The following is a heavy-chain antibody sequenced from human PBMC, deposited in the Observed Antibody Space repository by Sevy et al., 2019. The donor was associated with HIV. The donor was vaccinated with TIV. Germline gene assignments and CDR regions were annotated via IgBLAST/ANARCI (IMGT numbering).Heavy chain of an antibody. J-gene: IGHJ4*02. CDR3: ARARSGYYRLLYYDY. CDR2: IKQDGSEK. Sequence: GSLRLSCAASGFTFSSYWMSWVRQAPGKGLEWVANIKQDGSEKYYVDSVKGRFTISRDNAKNSLYLQMNSLRAEDTAVYYCARARSGYYRLLYYDYWGQGTLVTVSS. D-gene: IGHD3-22*01. V-gene: IGHV3-7*04. CDR1: GFTFSSYW.